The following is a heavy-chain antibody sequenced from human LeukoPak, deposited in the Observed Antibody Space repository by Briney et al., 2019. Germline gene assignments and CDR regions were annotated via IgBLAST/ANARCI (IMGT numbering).Heavy chain of an antibody. CDR3: AKGRSGIAAAGLNY. J-gene: IGHJ4*02. CDR2: ISGSSDIT. D-gene: IGHD6-13*01. V-gene: IGHV3-23*01. CDR1: GFTFSSYA. Sequence: PGGSLRLSCAASGFTFSSYAMSWVRQAPGKGLEWVSVISGSSDITYYADSVKARFTISRDNSKNTLYLQMNSLRAEDTAVYYCAKGRSGIAAAGLNYWGQGTLVTVSS.